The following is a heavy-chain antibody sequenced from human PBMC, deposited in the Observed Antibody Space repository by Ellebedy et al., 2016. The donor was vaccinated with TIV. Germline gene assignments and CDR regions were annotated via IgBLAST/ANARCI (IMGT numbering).Heavy chain of an antibody. CDR2: ISSSSSYT. D-gene: IGHD2-15*01. J-gene: IGHJ4*02. CDR3: ARDEPYCSGGSCNRFDY. V-gene: IGHV3-11*06. CDR1: GFTFSDYY. Sequence: PGGSLRLSCAASGFTFSDYYMSWIRQAPGKGLEWVSYISSSSSYTNYADSVKGRFTISRDNAKNSLYLQMNSLRAEDTAVYYCARDEPYCSGGSCNRFDYWGQGTLVTVSS.